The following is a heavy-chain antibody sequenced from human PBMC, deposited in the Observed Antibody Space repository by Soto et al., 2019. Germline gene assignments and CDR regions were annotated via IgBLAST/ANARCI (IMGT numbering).Heavy chain of an antibody. Sequence: QLHLVQSGAVVKKPGASVTVSCSASGYPVTAYYMHWVRQAPGRGLEWMGGINPATGAAKYTQTFEGRVTMARDKLTSTVFMELGGLTSEDAPGFYWARGGGVGVAGSAAFDMWGQGTLVTVSS. J-gene: IGHJ3*02. CDR1: GYPVTAYY. CDR3: ARGGGVGVAGSAAFDM. V-gene: IGHV1-2*02. D-gene: IGHD3-3*01. CDR2: INPATGAA.